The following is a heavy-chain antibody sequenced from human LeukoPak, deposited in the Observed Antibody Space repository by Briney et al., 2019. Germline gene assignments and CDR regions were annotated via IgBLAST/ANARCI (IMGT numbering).Heavy chain of an antibody. D-gene: IGHD6-19*01. CDR2: IYISGST. CDR1: GGSIRSYY. V-gene: IGHV4-4*07. J-gene: IGHJ4*02. CDR3: ARAPEFSSGWLLDY. Sequence: SETLSLTCTVSGGSIRSYYWSWIRQPAEKGLEWIGRIYISGSTNYNPSLKSRATMSVDTSKNQFSLKLSSVTAADTAVYYCARAPEFSSGWLLDYWGQGTLVTVSS.